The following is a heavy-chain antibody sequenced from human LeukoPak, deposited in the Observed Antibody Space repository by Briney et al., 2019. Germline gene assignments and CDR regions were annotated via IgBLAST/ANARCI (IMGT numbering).Heavy chain of an antibody. CDR2: IGSSDSTI. V-gene: IGHV3-48*01. D-gene: IGHD6-19*01. CDR1: GFTFSTYS. J-gene: IGHJ4*02. Sequence: GGSLRLSCAASGFTFSTYSMNWVRQAPGKGLEWVSYIGSSDSTIYYADSVKGRFTISRDNAKNSLYLQMNSLRAEDTAVYYCARAVAGLRHFDYWGQGTLVSVSS. CDR3: ARAVAGLRHFDY.